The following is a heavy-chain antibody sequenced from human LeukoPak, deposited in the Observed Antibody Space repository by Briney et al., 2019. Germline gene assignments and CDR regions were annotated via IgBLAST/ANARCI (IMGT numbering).Heavy chain of an antibody. J-gene: IGHJ4*02. CDR2: ISWNSGSI. Sequence: PGGSLRLSCAASGFTFDDYAMHWVRQAPGKGLEWVSGISWNSGSIGYADSVKGRFTISRDNAKNSLYLQMNSLRAEDTALYYRAKDMAPGDSSGWYVDYWGQGTLVTVSS. V-gene: IGHV3-9*01. CDR3: AKDMAPGDSSGWYVDY. CDR1: GFTFDDYA. D-gene: IGHD6-19*01.